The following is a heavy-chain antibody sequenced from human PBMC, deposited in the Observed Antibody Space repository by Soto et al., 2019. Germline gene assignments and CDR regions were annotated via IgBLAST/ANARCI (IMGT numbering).Heavy chain of an antibody. CDR3: ARHVVEEYYYYYYGMDV. CDR2: IDPSDSYT. V-gene: IGHV5-10-1*01. D-gene: IGHD6-6*01. J-gene: IGHJ6*02. CDR1: GYSFTSYW. Sequence: ESLKSSCKGSGYSFTSYWISWVRQMPGKGLEWMGRIDPSDSYTNYSPSFQGHVTISADKSISTAYLQWSSLKASDTAMYYCARHVVEEYYYYYYGMDVWGQGTTVTVSS.